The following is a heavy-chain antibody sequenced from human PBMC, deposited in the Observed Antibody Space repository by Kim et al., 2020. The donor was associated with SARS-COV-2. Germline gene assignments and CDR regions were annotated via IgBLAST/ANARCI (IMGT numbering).Heavy chain of an antibody. J-gene: IGHJ5*02. CDR3: ARNRPSVAATRIWFDP. CDR2: IIPIFGAA. Sequence: SVKVSCKASGGTFSSYAISWVRQAPGQGLEWMGGIIPIFGAANYAQKFQGRVTITADESTSTAYMELSSLRSEDTAVYYCARNRPSVAATRIWFDPWGQGTLVTVSS. D-gene: IGHD2-15*01. CDR1: GGTFSSYA. V-gene: IGHV1-69*13.